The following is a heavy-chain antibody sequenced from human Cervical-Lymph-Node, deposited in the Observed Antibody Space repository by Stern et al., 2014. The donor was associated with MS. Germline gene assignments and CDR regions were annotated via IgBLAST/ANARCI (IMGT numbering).Heavy chain of an antibody. J-gene: IGHJ4*02. CDR2: IHYSGNT. D-gene: IGHD1-14*01. CDR3: ARMGTSLDY. Sequence: QVQLVQSGPGLVKPSQTLSLSCTVSSGTISSGGYYWSRIPPHQGQGLEWIGHIHYSGNTYYNPSLMRRVIISVDTSKSQFSLKLTSVTVADTAVYYCARMGTSLDYWGLGTLVTVSS. V-gene: IGHV4-31*03. CDR1: SGTISSGGYY.